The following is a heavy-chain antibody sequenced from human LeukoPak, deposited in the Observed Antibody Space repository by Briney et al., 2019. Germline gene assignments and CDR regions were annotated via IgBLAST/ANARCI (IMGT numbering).Heavy chain of an antibody. CDR3: ARGPANVDTAMVASFDY. Sequence: GASVKVSCKASGYTFTGYYMHWVRQAPGQGLEWMGRINPNSGGTNYAQKFQGRVTMTRDTSISTAYMELSRLRSDDTAVYYCARGPANVDTAMVASFDYWGQGTLVTVSS. CDR1: GYTFTGYY. J-gene: IGHJ4*02. CDR2: INPNSGGT. V-gene: IGHV1-2*06. D-gene: IGHD5-18*01.